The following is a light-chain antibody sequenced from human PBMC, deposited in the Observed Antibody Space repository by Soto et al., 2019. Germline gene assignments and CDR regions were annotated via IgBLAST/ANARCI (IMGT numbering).Light chain of an antibody. J-gene: IGKJ4*01. CDR3: QQRSNWPPIT. CDR2: DAS. CDR1: QSVSSY. Sequence: EIVLTQSPATLSWSPGERATLSCRASQSVSSYLAWYQQKPVQAPRLLIYDASNRATGIPARFSGSGSGTDFTLTISSLEPEDFAVYYCQQRSNWPPITFGGGTKVDI. V-gene: IGKV3-11*01.